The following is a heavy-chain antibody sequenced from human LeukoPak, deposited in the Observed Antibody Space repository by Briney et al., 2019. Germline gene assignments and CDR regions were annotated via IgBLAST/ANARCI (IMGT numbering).Heavy chain of an antibody. V-gene: IGHV4-59*01. J-gene: IGHJ4*02. Sequence: SETLSLTCTVSGGSISSYYWSWIRQPPGKGLKWIGYIYYSGSTNYNPSLKSRVTITVDTSKNQFSLKLSSVTAADTAVYYCARDNQDDFWSGYHFDYWGQGTLVTVSS. CDR3: ARDNQDDFWSGYHFDY. D-gene: IGHD3-3*01. CDR1: GGSISSYY. CDR2: IYYSGST.